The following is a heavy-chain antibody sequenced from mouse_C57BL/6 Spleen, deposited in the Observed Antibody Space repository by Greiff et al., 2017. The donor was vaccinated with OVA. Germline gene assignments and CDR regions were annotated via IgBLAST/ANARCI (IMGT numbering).Heavy chain of an antibody. Sequence: DVMLVESGGGLVQPGGSLSLSCAASGFTFTDYYMSWVRQPPGKALEWLGFIRNKANGYTTEYSASVKGRFTISRDNSQSILYLQMNAMRAEDSATYYCARYYYYYGSSYFDYWGQGTTLTVSS. J-gene: IGHJ2*01. D-gene: IGHD1-1*01. CDR2: IRNKANGYTT. CDR3: ARYYYYYGSSYFDY. CDR1: GFTFTDYY. V-gene: IGHV7-3*01.